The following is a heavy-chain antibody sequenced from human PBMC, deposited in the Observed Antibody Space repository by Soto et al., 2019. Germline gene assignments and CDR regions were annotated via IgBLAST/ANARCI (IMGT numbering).Heavy chain of an antibody. D-gene: IGHD3-10*01. J-gene: IGHJ3*02. Sequence: ASVKVSCKVSGYTLTELSMHWVRQAPGKGLEWMGGFDPEDGETIYAQKFQGRVTMTEDTSTDTAYMELSSLRSEDTAVYYCATGLLSRITMVRGVIGSFDIWGQGTTVTVS. CDR2: FDPEDGET. CDR1: GYTLTELS. CDR3: ATGLLSRITMVRGVIGSFDI. V-gene: IGHV1-24*01.